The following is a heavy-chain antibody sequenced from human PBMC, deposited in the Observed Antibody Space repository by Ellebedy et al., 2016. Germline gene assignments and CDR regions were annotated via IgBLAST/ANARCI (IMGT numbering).Heavy chain of an antibody. CDR3: ARRIIHYDFWSGSNWYFDL. J-gene: IGHJ2*01. Sequence: SETLSLXXTVSGGSISSTSYYWGWIRQPPGKGLEWIGNFYHTGSTSYNPSLKSRVTISVDTSKTHFSLKLTSMTAADTAVYYCARRIIHYDFWSGSNWYFDLWGRGTLVTVSA. CDR2: FYHTGST. D-gene: IGHD3-3*01. CDR1: GGSISSTSYY. V-gene: IGHV4-39*02.